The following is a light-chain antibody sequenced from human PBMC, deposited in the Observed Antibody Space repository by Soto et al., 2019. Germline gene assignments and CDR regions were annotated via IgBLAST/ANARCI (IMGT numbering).Light chain of an antibody. CDR2: KDI. CDR1: ALPKQY. CDR3: QSADSSGTYEV. V-gene: IGLV3-25*03. J-gene: IGLJ3*02. Sequence: SYELTQPPSVSVSPGQTARITCSGDALPKQYAYWYQQKPGQAPVLVIYKDIERPSGIPDRISGSSSGTTVTLTISGVQAEDEADYYCQSADSSGTYEVFGGGTKLTVL.